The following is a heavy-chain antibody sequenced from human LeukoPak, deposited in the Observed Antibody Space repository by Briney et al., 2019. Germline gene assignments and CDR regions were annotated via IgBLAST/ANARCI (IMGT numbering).Heavy chain of an antibody. J-gene: IGHJ4*02. CDR3: ARDLVRQDYYGSGGC. CDR2: ISAYNGNT. CDR1: GYTFTSYG. Sequence: GASVKVSCKASGYTFTSYGISWVRQAPGQGLEWMGWISAYNGNTNYAQKLQGRVTMTTDTSTSTAYMELRSLRSDDTAVYYCARDLVRQDYYGSGGCWGQGTLVTVSS. D-gene: IGHD3-10*01. V-gene: IGHV1-18*01.